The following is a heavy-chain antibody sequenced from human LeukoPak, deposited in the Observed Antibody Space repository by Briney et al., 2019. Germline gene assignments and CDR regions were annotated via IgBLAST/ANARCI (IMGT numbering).Heavy chain of an antibody. V-gene: IGHV3-23*01. Sequence: GGSLRLSCAASGFPFASYAMSWVRQAPGKGLEWVSGISSSGSSTYADSVKGRFTISRDNSKNTLYLQMNSLRAEDTAVFYCAKEGRVGASVFFQHWGQGTLVTVSS. CDR3: AKEGRVGASVFFQH. CDR1: GFPFASYA. CDR2: ISSSGSST. J-gene: IGHJ1*01. D-gene: IGHD1-26*01.